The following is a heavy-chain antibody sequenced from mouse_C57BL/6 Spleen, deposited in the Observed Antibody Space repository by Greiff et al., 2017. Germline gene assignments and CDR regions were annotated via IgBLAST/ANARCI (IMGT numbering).Heavy chain of an antibody. V-gene: IGHV2-5*01. Sequence: VQLQQSGPGLVQPSQSLSITCTVSGFSLTSSGVHWVRQSPGKGLEWLGVIWRGGSTDYNAAFMSRLSITRDNSKSQVFFKMNILQADDTSIYYCAKNNWDGYFDVWRTATTVTVSS. CDR2: IWRGGST. D-gene: IGHD4-1*01. CDR1: GFSLTSSG. J-gene: IGHJ1*03. CDR3: AKNNWDGYFDV.